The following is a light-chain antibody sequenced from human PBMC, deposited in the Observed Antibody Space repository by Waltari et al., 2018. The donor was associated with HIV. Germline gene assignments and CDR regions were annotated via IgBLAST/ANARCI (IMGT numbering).Light chain of an antibody. CDR1: EDLRSN. V-gene: IGKV1-39*01. J-gene: IGKJ4*01. CDR2: NTY. Sequence: DIQMTQSPASLSAFVGDRVAITCRTSEDLRSNLHCYQLKPGQAPKILISNTYDLDSWVPSRFSGSGSGTDFTLTISSLQPEDSATYYCQQGSRAPLTFGGGTKV. CDR3: QQGSRAPLT.